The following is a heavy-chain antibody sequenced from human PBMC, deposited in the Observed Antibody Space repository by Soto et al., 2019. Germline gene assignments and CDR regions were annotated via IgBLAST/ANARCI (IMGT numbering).Heavy chain of an antibody. J-gene: IGHJ4*02. CDR1: GFTFSSYA. D-gene: IGHD3-9*01. CDR2: ISGSGGST. V-gene: IGHV3-23*01. CDR3: AQDSMNYDILTGYYLGQYYFDY. Sequence: GGSLRLSCAASGFTFSSYAMSWVRQAPGKGLEWVSAISGSGGSTYYADSVKGRFTISRDNSKNTLYLQMNSLRAEDTAVYYCAQDSMNYDILTGYYLGQYYFDYWGQGTLVTVSS.